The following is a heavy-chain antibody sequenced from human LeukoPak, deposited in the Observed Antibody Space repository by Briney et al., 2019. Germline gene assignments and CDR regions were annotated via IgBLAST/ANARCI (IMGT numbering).Heavy chain of an antibody. CDR1: GYTFTDYY. Sequence: ASVKVSCKVSGYTFTDYYMHWVQQAPGKGLEWMGLVGPEDGETIYAEKFQGRVTITADTSTDTAYMELSSLRSEDTAVYYCATGVIGTVVTPFDYWGQGTLVTVSS. CDR3: ATGVIGTVVTPFDY. V-gene: IGHV1-69-2*01. J-gene: IGHJ4*02. CDR2: VGPEDGET. D-gene: IGHD4-23*01.